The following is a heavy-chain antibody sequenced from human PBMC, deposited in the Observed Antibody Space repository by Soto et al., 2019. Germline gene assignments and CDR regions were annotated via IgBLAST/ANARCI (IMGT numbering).Heavy chain of an antibody. D-gene: IGHD3-22*01. CDR2: IRDNGGTT. J-gene: IGHJ4*02. CDR1: GFTFSSYG. Sequence: GSLRLSCAASGFTFSSYGMSWVRQTPGKGLEWVAGIRDNGGTTSYADSVKGRFTISRDISKNTLYLQMDTVRAEDTAVYYCAKDLDSSGYQYFDYWGQGALVTSPQ. CDR3: AKDLDSSGYQYFDY. V-gene: IGHV3-23*01.